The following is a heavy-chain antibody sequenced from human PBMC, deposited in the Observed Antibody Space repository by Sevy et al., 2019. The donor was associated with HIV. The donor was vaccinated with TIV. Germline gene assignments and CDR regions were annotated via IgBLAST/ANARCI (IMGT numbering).Heavy chain of an antibody. D-gene: IGHD1-26*01. J-gene: IGHJ4*02. V-gene: IGHV3-21*06. CDR2: VSGSSNYI. CDR1: GFTFITYN. Sequence: GGSLRLSCAASGFTFITYNMNWVRQAPGKGLEWVSSVSGSSNYIYYAESLKGRFIISRDNAKYTLYLQINSLRADDTAVYYCARGPPDGSYDYFDYWGQGTLVTVSS. CDR3: ARGPPDGSYDYFDY.